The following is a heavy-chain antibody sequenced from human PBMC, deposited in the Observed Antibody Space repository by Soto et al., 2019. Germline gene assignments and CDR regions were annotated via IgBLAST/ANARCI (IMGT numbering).Heavy chain of an antibody. V-gene: IGHV3-30-3*01. CDR3: ARDLWSIAPRYGMDV. J-gene: IGHJ6*02. CDR1: GFTFSSYA. Sequence: QVQLVESGGGVVQPGRSLRLSCAASGFTFSSYAMHWVRQAPGKGLEWVAVISYDGSNKYYADSVKGRFTISRDNSKNTLYLQMNSLRAEDTAVYYCARDLWSIAPRYGMDVWGQGTMLTVSS. CDR2: ISYDGSNK. D-gene: IGHD6-6*01.